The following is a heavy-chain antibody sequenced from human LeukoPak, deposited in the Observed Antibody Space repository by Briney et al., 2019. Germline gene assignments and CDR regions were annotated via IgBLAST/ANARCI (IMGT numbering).Heavy chain of an antibody. D-gene: IGHD3-3*01. CDR3: ARNPTTIFGVVTDYYFDY. V-gene: IGHV1-2*02. J-gene: IGHJ4*02. CDR1: GFTFSSYG. Sequence: GGSLRLSCAASGFTFSSYGMHWVRQAPGQGLEWMGWINPNSGGTNYAQKFQGRVTMTRDTSISTAYMELSRLRSDDTAVYYCARNPTTIFGVVTDYYFDYWGQGTLVTVSS. CDR2: INPNSGGT.